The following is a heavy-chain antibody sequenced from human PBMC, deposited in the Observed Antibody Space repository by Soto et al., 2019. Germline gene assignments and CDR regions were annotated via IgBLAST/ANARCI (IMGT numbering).Heavy chain of an antibody. V-gene: IGHV3-53*01. CDR2: IYSGGNT. J-gene: IGHJ4*02. CDR1: GFNVSRNY. D-gene: IGHD4-17*01. CDR3: ATPTRGVYGDLYFEY. Sequence: GGSLRLSCAASGFNVSRNYMIWVRQSPGKGLEWVSVIYSGGNTYNADSVKGRFTISRDNSKNTLYLQMNSLRAEDTAVYYCATPTRGVYGDLYFEYWGQGTVVTVSS.